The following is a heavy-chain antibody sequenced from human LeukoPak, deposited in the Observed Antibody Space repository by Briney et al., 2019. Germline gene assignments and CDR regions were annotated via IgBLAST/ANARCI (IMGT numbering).Heavy chain of an antibody. CDR1: GFTFSSYS. V-gene: IGHV3-21*01. Sequence: GGSLRLSCAASGFTFSSYSMNWVRQAPGKGLEWVSSISSSRSYIYYADSVKGRFTISRDNAKNSLYLQMNSLRAEDTAVYYCAREINDYIWGSCRTNYFDYWGQGTLVTVSS. J-gene: IGHJ4*02. CDR3: AREINDYIWGSCRTNYFDY. D-gene: IGHD3-16*02. CDR2: ISSSRSYI.